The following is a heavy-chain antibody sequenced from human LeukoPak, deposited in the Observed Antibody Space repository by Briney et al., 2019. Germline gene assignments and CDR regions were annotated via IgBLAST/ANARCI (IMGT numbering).Heavy chain of an antibody. CDR1: GGSISSYY. Sequence: SETLSLTCTVSGGSISSYYWSWIRQPPGKGLEWIGYIYYSGSTNYNPSLKSRVTISVDTSKNQFSLKLSSVPAADTAVYYCATLVVVAATYAYWGQGTLVTVSS. CDR3: ATLVVVAATYAY. V-gene: IGHV4-59*12. J-gene: IGHJ4*02. D-gene: IGHD2-15*01. CDR2: IYYSGST.